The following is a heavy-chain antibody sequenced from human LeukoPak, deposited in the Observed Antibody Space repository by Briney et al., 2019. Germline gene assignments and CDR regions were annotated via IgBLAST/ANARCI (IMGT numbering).Heavy chain of an antibody. V-gene: IGHV3-74*01. D-gene: IGHD2-15*01. Sequence: GGSLRLSCAASGFTFSSYWMHWVRQAPGKGLVWVSRINSDGSSTSYADSVKGRFTISRDNAKNTLYLQMNSPRAEDTAVYYCARDCSGGSCLNWFDPWGQGTLVTVSS. CDR2: INSDGSST. CDR1: GFTFSSYW. CDR3: ARDCSGGSCLNWFDP. J-gene: IGHJ5*02.